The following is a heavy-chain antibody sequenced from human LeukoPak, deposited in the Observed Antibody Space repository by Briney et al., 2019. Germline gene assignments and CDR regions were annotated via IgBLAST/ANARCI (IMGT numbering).Heavy chain of an antibody. Sequence: SETLSLTCAVYGGSFSGYYWSWIRQPPGKGLEWIGEINHSGSTNYNPSLKSRVTISVDTSKNQFSLKLSSVTAADTAVYYCARDSLDSSSWYIWFDPWGQGTLVTVSS. D-gene: IGHD6-13*01. CDR1: GGSFSGYY. J-gene: IGHJ5*02. CDR2: INHSGST. CDR3: ARDSLDSSSWYIWFDP. V-gene: IGHV4-34*01.